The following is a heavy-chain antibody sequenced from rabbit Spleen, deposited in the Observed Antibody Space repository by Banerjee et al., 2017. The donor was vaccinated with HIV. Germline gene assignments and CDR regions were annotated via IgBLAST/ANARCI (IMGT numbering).Heavy chain of an antibody. Sequence: QSLEESGGDLVKPGASLTLTCTASGFSFSSSYYMCWVRQAPGKGLEWIACIYGGSGASTAYASWAKGRFTISKTSSTTVTLQMTSLTAADTATYFCAKDLTNVIGWNFGLWGQGTLVTVS. J-gene: IGHJ4*01. CDR1: GFSFSSSYY. CDR2: IYGGSGAST. V-gene: IGHV1S40*01. CDR3: AKDLTNVIGWNFGL. D-gene: IGHD1-1*01.